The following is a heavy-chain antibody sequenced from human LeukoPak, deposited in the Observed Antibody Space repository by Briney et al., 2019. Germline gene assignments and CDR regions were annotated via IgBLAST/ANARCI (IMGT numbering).Heavy chain of an antibody. CDR2: IDPSDSYT. CDR3: ARHGYSSSSDPFDY. J-gene: IGHJ4*02. CDR1: GYSFTSYW. Sequence: GESLKISCKGSGYSFTSYWISWVRQMPGKGLEWMGRIDPSDSYTNYSPSFQGHVTISADKSISTAYLQWSSLKASDTAMHYCARHGYSSSSDPFDYWGQGTLVTVSS. V-gene: IGHV5-10-1*01. D-gene: IGHD6-6*01.